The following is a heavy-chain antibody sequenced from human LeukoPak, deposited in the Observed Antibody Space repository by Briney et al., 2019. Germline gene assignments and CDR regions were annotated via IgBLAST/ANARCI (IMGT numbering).Heavy chain of an antibody. CDR3: ARSPRSGYYYPNAFDI. J-gene: IGHJ3*02. D-gene: IGHD3-22*01. CDR2: ISSSSSTI. V-gene: IGHV3-48*01. Sequence: GGSLRLSCAASGFTFSSYSMNWVRQAPGKGLEWVSYISSSSSTIYYADSVKGRFTISRDNAKNPLYLQMNSLRAEDTAVYYCARSPRSGYYYPNAFDIWGQGTMVTVSS. CDR1: GFTFSSYS.